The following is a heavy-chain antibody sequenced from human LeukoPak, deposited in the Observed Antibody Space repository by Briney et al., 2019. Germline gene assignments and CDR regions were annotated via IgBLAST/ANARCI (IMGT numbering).Heavy chain of an antibody. CDR3: ARLIYYDSSGYLDY. Sequence: SETLSLTCTVSGGSISTDYWSWIRQPPGKGLEWIGYIYNSGSTNYNPSLKSRVTISVDTSKNQFSLKLSSVIAADTAVYYCARLIYYDSSGYLDYWGQGSLVTVSS. D-gene: IGHD3-22*01. CDR1: GGSISTDY. V-gene: IGHV4-59*12. CDR2: IYNSGST. J-gene: IGHJ4*02.